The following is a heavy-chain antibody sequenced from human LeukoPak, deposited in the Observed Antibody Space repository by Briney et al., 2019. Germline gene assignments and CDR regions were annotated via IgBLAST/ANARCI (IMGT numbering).Heavy chain of an antibody. CDR1: GGSISSGGYY. CDR3: ARAQEEYNWFDP. J-gene: IGHJ5*02. V-gene: IGHV4-61*08. CDR2: IYYSGST. Sequence: SQTLSLTCTVSGGSISSGGYYWSWIRQHPGKGLEWIGYIYYSGSTNYNPSLKSRVTISVDTSKNQFPLKLSSVTAADTAVYYCARAQEEYNWFDPRGQGTLVTVSS.